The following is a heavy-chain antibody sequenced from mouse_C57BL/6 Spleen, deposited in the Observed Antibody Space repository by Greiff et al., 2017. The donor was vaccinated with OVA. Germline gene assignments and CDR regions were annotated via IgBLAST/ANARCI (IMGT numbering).Heavy chain of an antibody. V-gene: IGHV5-4*01. J-gene: IGHJ4*01. CDR2: ISDGGSYT. D-gene: IGHD2-5*01. Sequence: EVQLVESGGGLVKPGGSLKLSCAASGFTFSSYAMSWVRQTPEQRLEWVATISDGGSYTYYPDNVKGRFTISRDNAKNNLYLQMSHLKSEDTAMYYCARSNYDAMDYWGQGTSVTVSS. CDR3: ARSNYDAMDY. CDR1: GFTFSSYA.